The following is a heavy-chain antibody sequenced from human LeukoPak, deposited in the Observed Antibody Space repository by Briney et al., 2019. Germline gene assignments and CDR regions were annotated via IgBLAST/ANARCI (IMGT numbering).Heavy chain of an antibody. V-gene: IGHV4-59*01. D-gene: IGHD3-9*01. Sequence: SETLSLTCTVSGGSISSYYWSWIRQPPGKGLEWIGYIYYSGSTNYNPSLKSRVTILVDTSKNQFSLKLSSVTAADTAVYYCARAPYDILTGYHLDYWGQGTLVTVSS. CDR2: IYYSGST. J-gene: IGHJ4*02. CDR1: GGSISSYY. CDR3: ARAPYDILTGYHLDY.